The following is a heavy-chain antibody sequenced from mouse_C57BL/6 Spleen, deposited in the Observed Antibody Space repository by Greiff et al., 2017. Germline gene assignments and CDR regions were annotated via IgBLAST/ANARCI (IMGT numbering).Heavy chain of an antibody. V-gene: IGHV1-52*01. CDR1: GYTFTSYW. J-gene: IGHJ2*01. Sequence: VKLQQPGAELVRPGSSVKLSCKASGYTFTSYWMHWVKQRPIQGLEWIGNIDPSDSETHYNQKFKDKATLTVDKSSSTAYMQLSSLTSEDSAVYYCARGIYYYGSSSYYFDYWGQGTTLTVSS. CDR3: ARGIYYYGSSSYYFDY. CDR2: IDPSDSET. D-gene: IGHD1-1*01.